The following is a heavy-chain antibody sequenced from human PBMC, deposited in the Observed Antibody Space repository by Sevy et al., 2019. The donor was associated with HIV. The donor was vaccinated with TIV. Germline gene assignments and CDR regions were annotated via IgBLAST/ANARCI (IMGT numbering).Heavy chain of an antibody. CDR3: ARGGYYYDNAAYYALDS. V-gene: IGHV3-30-3*01. J-gene: IGHJ4*02. CDR1: GFTFFAYT. CDR2: ISYDINNK. D-gene: IGHD3-22*01. Sequence: GGSLRLSCAASGFTFFAYTMHWVRQAPGKGLEWVALISYDINNKYYADSVKGRFTISRDNSKNTLYLQMNSLRPEDTAVYYCARGGYYYDNAAYYALDSWGQGTLVTVSS.